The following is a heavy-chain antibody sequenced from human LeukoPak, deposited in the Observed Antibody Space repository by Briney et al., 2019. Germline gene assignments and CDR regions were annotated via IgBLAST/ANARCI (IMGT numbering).Heavy chain of an antibody. D-gene: IGHD3-22*01. CDR3: ARSTMIANNYFDY. Sequence: GSSVKVSCKASGGTFSSYAISWVRQAPGQGLEWMGGIIPIFGTANYAQKFQGTVTITADESTSTAYMELSSLKSEDTAVYYCARSTMIANNYFDYWGQGTLVTVSS. CDR2: IIPIFGTA. J-gene: IGHJ4*02. CDR1: GGTFSSYA. V-gene: IGHV1-69*01.